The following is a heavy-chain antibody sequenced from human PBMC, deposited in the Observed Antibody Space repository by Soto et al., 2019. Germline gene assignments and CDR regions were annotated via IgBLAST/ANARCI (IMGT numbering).Heavy chain of an antibody. CDR3: ARGIKYGAYSRWFDP. CDR1: GGTFSSYT. CDR2: IIPILGIA. V-gene: IGHV1-69*02. D-gene: IGHD4-17*01. Sequence: ASVKVSCKASGGTFSSYTISWVRQAPGQGLEWMGRIIPILGIANYAQKFQGRVTITADTSTSTAYMELSSLRSEDTAVYFCARGIKYGAYSRWFDPWGQGTLVTVSS. J-gene: IGHJ5*02.